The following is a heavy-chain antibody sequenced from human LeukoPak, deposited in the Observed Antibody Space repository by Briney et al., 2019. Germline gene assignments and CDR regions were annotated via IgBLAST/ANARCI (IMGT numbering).Heavy chain of an antibody. J-gene: IGHJ4*02. CDR3: TREQVVGDFDY. Sequence: PGGSLRLSCAASGFTFDDSAVHWVRQASGKGLEWDGRIRSRANRYAAAYAASVKGRFTLSRDDSKNTAYLQMNSLTTEDTAVYYCTREQVVGDFDYWGQGTLVTVSS. CDR1: GFTFDDSA. CDR2: IRSRANRYAA. V-gene: IGHV3-73*01. D-gene: IGHD6-6*01.